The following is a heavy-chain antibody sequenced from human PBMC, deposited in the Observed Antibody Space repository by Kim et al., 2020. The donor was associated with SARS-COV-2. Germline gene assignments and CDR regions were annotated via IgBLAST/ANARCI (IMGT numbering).Heavy chain of an antibody. D-gene: IGHD7-27*01. Sequence: GGSLRLSCAASGFTFDDYAMHWVRQAPGKGLEWVSGISWNSGSIGYADSVKGRFTISRDNAKNSLYLQMNSLRAEDTALYYCAKDMGGLGIGFVAFDIWGQGTMVTVSS. J-gene: IGHJ3*02. CDR3: AKDMGGLGIGFVAFDI. CDR1: GFTFDDYA. V-gene: IGHV3-9*01. CDR2: ISWNSGSI.